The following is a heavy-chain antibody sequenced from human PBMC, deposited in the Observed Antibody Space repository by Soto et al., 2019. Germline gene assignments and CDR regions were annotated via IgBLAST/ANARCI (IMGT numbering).Heavy chain of an antibody. Sequence: GGSLRRSCAASGFTFSSYSMNWVRQAPGKGLEWVSSISSSSSYIYYAASVKGRFTISRDNAKNSLYLHMYSPRAEDNAVCYCSRQTPDTSISSHYQCCGMDGWGQ. D-gene: IGHD3-9*01. CDR3: SRQTPDTSISSHYQCCGMDG. V-gene: IGHV3-21*01. CDR1: GFTFSSYS. CDR2: ISSSSSYI. J-gene: IGHJ6*02.